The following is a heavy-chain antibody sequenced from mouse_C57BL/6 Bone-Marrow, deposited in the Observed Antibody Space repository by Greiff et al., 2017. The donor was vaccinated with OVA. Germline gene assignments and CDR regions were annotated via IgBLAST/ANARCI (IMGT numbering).Heavy chain of an antibody. V-gene: IGHV3-6*01. CDR1: GYSITSGYY. CDR3: ARGPLYYGSAYWYCDV. Sequence: EVKLVESGPGLVEPSQSLSLTCSVTGYSITSGYYWNWIRQFPGNKLEWMGYISYDGSNNYNPSLTNRISITRYTSKDQVFRKLKSVTTEDTATYYCARGPLYYGSAYWYCDVWGTGTTVTVSS. J-gene: IGHJ1*03. CDR2: ISYDGSN. D-gene: IGHD1-1*01.